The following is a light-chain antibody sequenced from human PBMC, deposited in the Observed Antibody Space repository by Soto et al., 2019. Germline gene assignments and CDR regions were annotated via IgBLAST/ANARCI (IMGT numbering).Light chain of an antibody. J-gene: IGKJ1*01. V-gene: IGKV3-15*01. CDR2: GAS. CDR3: QQYNNWPRT. CDR1: QSVSSN. Sequence: EIVMTQSPDTLSVSLGERVTLSCRASQSVSSNLAWLQQKPGQAPRLLIFGASTRATDVPARFSGRGSGTDFTLTISSLQSEDFAIYYCQQYNNWPRTFGQGTTGDIK.